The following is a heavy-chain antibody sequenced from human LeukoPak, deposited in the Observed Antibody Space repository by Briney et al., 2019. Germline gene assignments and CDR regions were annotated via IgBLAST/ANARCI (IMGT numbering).Heavy chain of an antibody. Sequence: GASVKVSCNASGYTFTAYDMHWVRQAPGQGLEWMGRINPNRGGTTYAQHFQGRVTMTRDTSISTAYMELSRLRSDDTAVYYCARDGTGYCSGGSCYSGASFDYWGQGTLVTVSS. J-gene: IGHJ4*02. CDR3: ARDGTGYCSGGSCYSGASFDY. V-gene: IGHV1-2*06. CDR2: INPNRGGT. D-gene: IGHD2-15*01. CDR1: GYTFTAYD.